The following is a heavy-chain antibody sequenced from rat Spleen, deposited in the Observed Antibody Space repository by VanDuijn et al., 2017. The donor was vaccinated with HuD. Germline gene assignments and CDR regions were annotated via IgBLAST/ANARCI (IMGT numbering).Heavy chain of an antibody. CDR2: IWVNGNT. J-gene: IGHJ2*01. V-gene: IGHV2-13*01. Sequence: QVQLKESGPGLVQPSQTLSLTCTVSGFSLSDYGVMWVRQPPGKGLEWMGVIWVNGNTNYKSVLTSRLSISRDTSKSQVYLEMNSLQTEDTATYYCVRHVGTTYLDYWGHGVRVAVSS. CDR3: VRHVGTTYLDY. D-gene: IGHD1-5*01. CDR1: GFSLSDYG.